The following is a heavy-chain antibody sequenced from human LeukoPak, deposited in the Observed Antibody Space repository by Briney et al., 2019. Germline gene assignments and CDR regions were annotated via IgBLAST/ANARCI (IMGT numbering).Heavy chain of an antibody. CDR1: GGSISTNNW. CDR3: AKSGDYLWDY. D-gene: IGHD3-16*01. Sequence: SGTLSLTCAVSGGSISTNNWWSWVRQPPGKGLEWIGEIYHTGSTNYSPSLRSRVTMSIDKSNNQFSLNLNSVTAADTAVYYCAKSGDYLWDYWGQGTLVTVSS. J-gene: IGHJ4*02. CDR2: IYHTGST. V-gene: IGHV4-4*02.